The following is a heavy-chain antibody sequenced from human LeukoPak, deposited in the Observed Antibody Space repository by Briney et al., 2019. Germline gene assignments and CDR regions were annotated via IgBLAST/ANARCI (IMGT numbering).Heavy chain of an antibody. Sequence: QAGGSLRFSCAASGFMFRSYGMHWVRQAPGKGLEWVAGTSYDGSNQYYADSVKGRFTISRDNSKSTLYLQMKSLRAEDTAIYYCANRPIAAPGQKWFDPWGQGTLVTVSS. J-gene: IGHJ5*02. CDR2: TSYDGSNQ. D-gene: IGHD6-13*01. CDR1: GFMFRSYG. V-gene: IGHV3-30*18. CDR3: ANRPIAAPGQKWFDP.